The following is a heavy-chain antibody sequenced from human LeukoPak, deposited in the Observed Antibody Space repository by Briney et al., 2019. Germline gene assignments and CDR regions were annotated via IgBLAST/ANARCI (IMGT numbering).Heavy chain of an antibody. CDR2: IYTSGST. CDR3: ARGRQQLVLNYFDY. CDR1: GGSISSYY. Sequence: PSETLSLTCTVSGGSISSYYWSWIRQPAGKGLEWIGRIYTSGSTNYNPSLKSRVTMSVDTSKNQFSLKLSSVTAADTAVYYCARGRQQLVLNYFDYWGQGTLVTVSS. J-gene: IGHJ4*02. V-gene: IGHV4-4*07. D-gene: IGHD6-13*01.